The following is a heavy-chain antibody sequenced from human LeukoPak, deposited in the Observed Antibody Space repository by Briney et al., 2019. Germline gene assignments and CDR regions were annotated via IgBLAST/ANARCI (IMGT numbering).Heavy chain of an antibody. Sequence: TSETLSLTCAVYGGSFSGYYWSWIRQPPGKVLEWIGYVYHSGSTYYSPPLRNRVTLSVDTSKNQFSLKLSSVTAADTAVYYCARAHGSPSVRLFDSWGQGTLVTVSS. J-gene: IGHJ4*02. V-gene: IGHV4-30-4*01. CDR2: VYHSGST. D-gene: IGHD3-10*01. CDR1: GGSFSGYY. CDR3: ARAHGSPSVRLFDS.